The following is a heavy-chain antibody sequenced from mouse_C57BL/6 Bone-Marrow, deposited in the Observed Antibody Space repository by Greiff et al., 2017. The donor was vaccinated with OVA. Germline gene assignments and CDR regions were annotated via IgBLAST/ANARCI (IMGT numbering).Heavy chain of an antibody. J-gene: IGHJ1*03. CDR3: ARHVTTADWYFDV. V-gene: IGHV5-12*01. CDR1: GFTFSDYY. CDR2: ISNGGGST. D-gene: IGHD1-2*01. Sequence: EVQRVESGGGLVQPGGSLKLSCAASGFTFSDYYMYWVRQTPEKRLEWVAYISNGGGSTYYPDTVKGRFTISRDNAKNTLYLQMSRLKSEDTAMYYCARHVTTADWYFDVWGTGTTVTVSS.